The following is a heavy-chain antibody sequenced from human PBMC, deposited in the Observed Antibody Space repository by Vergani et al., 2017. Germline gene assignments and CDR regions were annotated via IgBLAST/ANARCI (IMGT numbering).Heavy chain of an antibody. CDR2: IDHTGRP. J-gene: IGHJ6*03. Sequence: QVQLQQWGGGLLKPSETLSLTCVVNGGSFTSYHWTWIRPSPGEGLEWVGAIDHTGRPDYNPSLKSRLTMSVDKSRNQFSLTLNSVTATYTAIYFCARVNTETNGHLYYYYYMDVWGQGTAVTVS. V-gene: IGHV4-34*01. CDR1: GGSFTSYH. CDR3: ARVNTETNGHLYYYYYMDV. D-gene: IGHD4-11*01.